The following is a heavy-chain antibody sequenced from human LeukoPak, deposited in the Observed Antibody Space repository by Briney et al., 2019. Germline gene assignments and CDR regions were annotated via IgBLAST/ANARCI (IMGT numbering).Heavy chain of an antibody. CDR2: IYKNGNT. D-gene: IGHD1-1*01. CDR1: GGSISSYY. CDR3: AREQMAATGTIDY. Sequence: ASETLSLTCTASGGSISSYYWSWIRQPAGKGLEWIGRIYKNGNTNYNPSLQSRVTMSVDSSKNQFSLRLSSVTAADTAVYYCAREQMAATGTIDYWGQGTLVTVSP. J-gene: IGHJ4*02. V-gene: IGHV4-4*07.